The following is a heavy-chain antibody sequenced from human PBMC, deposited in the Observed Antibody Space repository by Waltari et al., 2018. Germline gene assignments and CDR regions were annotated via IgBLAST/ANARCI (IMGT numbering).Heavy chain of an antibody. D-gene: IGHD6-13*01. V-gene: IGHV4-39*07. CDR2: IYYSGST. J-gene: IGHJ4*02. Sequence: QLQLQESGPGLVKPSETLSLTCTVSGGSISSSSYYWGWIRQPPGKGLEWIGSIYYSGSTYYHPSLKSRVTISVDTSKNQFSLKLSSVTAADTAVYYCAVYSSSWYFDYWGQGTLVTVSS. CDR1: GGSISSSSYY. CDR3: AVYSSSWYFDY.